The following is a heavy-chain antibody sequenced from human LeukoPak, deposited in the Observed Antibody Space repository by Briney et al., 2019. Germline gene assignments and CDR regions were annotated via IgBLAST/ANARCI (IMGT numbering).Heavy chain of an antibody. CDR2: MNPNSGNT. Sequence: ASVKVSCKASGYTFTSYDINWVRQATGQGLEWMGWMNPNSGNTGYAQKFQGRVTMTRNTSISTAYMELSSLRSEDTAVYYCARDRTGGVKRWLKRFAFDIWGQGTMVTVSS. CDR3: ARDRTGGVKRWLKRFAFDI. V-gene: IGHV1-8*01. D-gene: IGHD5-24*01. J-gene: IGHJ3*02. CDR1: GYTFTSYD.